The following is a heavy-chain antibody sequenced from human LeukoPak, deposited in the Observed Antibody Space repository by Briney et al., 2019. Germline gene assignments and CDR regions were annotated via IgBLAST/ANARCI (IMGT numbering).Heavy chain of an antibody. V-gene: IGHV1-3*01. Sequence: ASVKVSCKASGYTFTKYAMNWVRQAPGQRLEWMGWIDAGNAKTKYSQKFQGIVTITRDTSASTAYMELSSLRSEDTAVYYCAKGTWARGSGWYYFDYWGQGTLVTVSS. CDR1: GYTFTKYA. CDR3: AKGTWARGSGWYYFDY. J-gene: IGHJ4*02. D-gene: IGHD6-19*01. CDR2: IDAGNAKT.